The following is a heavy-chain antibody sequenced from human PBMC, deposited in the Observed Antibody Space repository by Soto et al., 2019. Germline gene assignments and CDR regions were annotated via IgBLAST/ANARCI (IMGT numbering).Heavy chain of an antibody. D-gene: IGHD2-15*01. CDR2: IYYSGST. Sequence: SETLSLTCTVSGGSISSGGYYWSWIRQHPGKGLEWIGYIYYSGSTYYNPSLKSRVTISVDTSKNQFSLKLSSVTAADTAVYYCARGGMVVAATYDAFDIWGQGTMVTVSS. V-gene: IGHV4-31*03. CDR3: ARGGMVVAATYDAFDI. CDR1: GGSISSGGYY. J-gene: IGHJ3*02.